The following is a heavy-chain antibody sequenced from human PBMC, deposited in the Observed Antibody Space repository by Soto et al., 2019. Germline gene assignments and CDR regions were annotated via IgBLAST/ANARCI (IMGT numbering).Heavy chain of an antibody. D-gene: IGHD3-10*01. CDR2: ISGTGGST. Sequence: EVQLLESGGGLVQPGGSLRLSCAASGFTFSSYAMSWVRQAPGKGLECVSSISGTGGSTYYADSVKGRFTISRDNSKNTPYLQMNSLRADDTAVYYCAKAYGSGSDYVPYYFDYWGQGTLVTVSS. CDR3: AKAYGSGSDYVPYYFDY. V-gene: IGHV3-23*01. CDR1: GFTFSSYA. J-gene: IGHJ4*02.